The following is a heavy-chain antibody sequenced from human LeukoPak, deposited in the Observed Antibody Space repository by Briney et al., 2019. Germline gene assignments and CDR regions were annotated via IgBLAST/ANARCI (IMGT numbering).Heavy chain of an antibody. J-gene: IGHJ4*02. Sequence: GGSLRLTCAVSGITLSNYGMSWVRQAPGKGLEWVAGISDRGSRTNYADSVKGRFTISTDHPKNTLYLQMNSLRAEDTAVYFCAKRGVVIRVILVGFHKEAYYFDSWGQGALVTVSS. D-gene: IGHD3-22*01. CDR1: GITLSNYG. V-gene: IGHV3-23*01. CDR3: AKRGVVIRVILVGFHKEAYYFDS. CDR2: ISDRGSRT.